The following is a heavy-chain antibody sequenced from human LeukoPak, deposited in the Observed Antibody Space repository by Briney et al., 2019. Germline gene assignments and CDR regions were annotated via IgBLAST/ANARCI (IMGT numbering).Heavy chain of an antibody. D-gene: IGHD3-22*01. CDR2: IYYSGST. V-gene: IGHV4-31*03. CDR1: GGSISSGGYY. J-gene: IGHJ5*02. Sequence: SQTLSLTCTVSGGSISSGGYYWSWIRQQPGKGLEWIGYIYYSGSTYYNPSLKSRVTISVDTSKNQFSLKLSSVTAADTAVYYCVRYRTGVVMPHWFDPWGQGTLVTVSS. CDR3: VRYRTGVVMPHWFDP.